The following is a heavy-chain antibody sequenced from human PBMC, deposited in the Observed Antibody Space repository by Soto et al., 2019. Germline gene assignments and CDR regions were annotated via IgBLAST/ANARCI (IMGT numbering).Heavy chain of an antibody. V-gene: IGHV6-1*01. D-gene: IGHD2-2*01. Sequence: KQSQTLSLTCAISGDSVSSNSAAWNWIRQSPSRGLEWLGRTYYRSKWYNDYAVSVKSRITINPDTSKNQCSLQLNSVTPEDTAVYYCARARSDIVVVPAAPSRCYAFDIWGQGTMVTVSS. CDR1: GDSVSSNSAA. CDR3: ARARSDIVVVPAAPSRCYAFDI. CDR2: TYYRSKWYN. J-gene: IGHJ3*02.